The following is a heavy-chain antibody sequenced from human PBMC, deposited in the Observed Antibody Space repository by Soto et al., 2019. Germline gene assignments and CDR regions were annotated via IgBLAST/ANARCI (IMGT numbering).Heavy chain of an antibody. CDR1: GFTFSSYA. Sequence: PGGSLRLSCAASGFTFSSYAMHWVRQAPGKGLEWVAVISYDGSNKYYADSVKGRFTISRDNSKNTLYLQMNSLRAEDTAVYYCARAKSWSGYTKENYYYYGMDGWGQGTTVTVSS. J-gene: IGHJ6*01. V-gene: IGHV3-30-3*01. D-gene: IGHD3-3*01. CDR2: ISYDGSNK. CDR3: ARAKSWSGYTKENYYYYGMDG.